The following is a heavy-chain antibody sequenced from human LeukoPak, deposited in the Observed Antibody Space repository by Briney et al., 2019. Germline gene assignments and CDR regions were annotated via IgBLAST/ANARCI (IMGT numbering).Heavy chain of an antibody. CDR3: AREGDYYDTSGTLDY. Sequence: PSETLSLTCTVSGGSISSGNYYWSWIRKPAGKGLEWIGRIYTSGSTNYNPSLKSRVTISVDTSKNQFSLKLSSVTAADTAVYYCAREGDYYDTSGTLDYWGQGTLVTVSS. CDR1: GGSISSGNYY. J-gene: IGHJ4*02. V-gene: IGHV4-61*02. D-gene: IGHD3-22*01. CDR2: IYTSGST.